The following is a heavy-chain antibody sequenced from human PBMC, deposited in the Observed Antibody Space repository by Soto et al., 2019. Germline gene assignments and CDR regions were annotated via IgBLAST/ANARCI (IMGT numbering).Heavy chain of an antibody. J-gene: IGHJ6*02. CDR3: ARHRETYYDILTGLPFGMDV. V-gene: IGHV3-21*01. CDR1: RFTFSSYS. D-gene: IGHD3-9*01. Sequence: GPLRLSWAASRFTFSSYSMNWVRQAPEKGLEWVSYISSSSSYIYYADPVKGRFTISRDNAKNSLYLQMNSLRAEDTAVYYCARHRETYYDILTGLPFGMDVWGQGTTVTVSS. CDR2: ISSSSSYI.